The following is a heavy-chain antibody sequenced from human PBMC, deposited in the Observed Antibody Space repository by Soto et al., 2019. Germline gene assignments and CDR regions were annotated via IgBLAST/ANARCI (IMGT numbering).Heavy chain of an antibody. CDR2: ISDSGSNT. V-gene: IGHV3-23*01. J-gene: IGHJ4*02. D-gene: IGHD3-3*01. CDR3: AKSGQFDS. CDR1: GFTFTKYG. Sequence: EVQLLDSGGGLVQPGGSLRLSCAASGFTFTKYGMSWVRQAPGKGLDWVSSISDSGSNTYYADSVKGRFTISRDNSKNMVYLQMSSLRVEDTAVYYCAKSGQFDSWGQGTLVTVTP.